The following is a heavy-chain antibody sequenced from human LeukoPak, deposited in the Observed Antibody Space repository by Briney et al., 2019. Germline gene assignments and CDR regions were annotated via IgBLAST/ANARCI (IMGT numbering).Heavy chain of an antibody. J-gene: IGHJ4*02. D-gene: IGHD1-26*01. CDR3: ATGRYSGSYSGDFDY. Sequence: APVKVSCKVSGYTLTELSMHWVRQAPGKGLEWMGGFDPEDGETIYAQKFQGRVTMTEDTSTDTAYMELSSLRSEDTAVYYCATGRYSGSYSGDFDYWGQGTLVTVSS. V-gene: IGHV1-24*01. CDR2: FDPEDGET. CDR1: GYTLTELS.